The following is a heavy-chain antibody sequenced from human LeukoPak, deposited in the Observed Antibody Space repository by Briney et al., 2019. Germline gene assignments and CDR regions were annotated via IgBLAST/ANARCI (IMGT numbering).Heavy chain of an antibody. Sequence: PGRSLRLSCAASGFTFDDYTMHWVRQAPGKGLEWVSGISWNSGSIGYADSVKGRFTISRDNSKNTLYLQMNSLRAEDTAVYYCAKAHVVVPAASQLYFDYWGQGTLVTVSS. CDR3: AKAHVVVPAASQLYFDY. J-gene: IGHJ4*02. V-gene: IGHV3-9*01. CDR2: ISWNSGSI. CDR1: GFTFDDYT. D-gene: IGHD2-2*01.